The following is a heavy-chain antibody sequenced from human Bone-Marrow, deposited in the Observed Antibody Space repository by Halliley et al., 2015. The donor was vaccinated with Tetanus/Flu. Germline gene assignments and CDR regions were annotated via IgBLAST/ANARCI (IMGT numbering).Heavy chain of an antibody. V-gene: IGHV3-23*01. CDR2: ISGTGDIT. D-gene: IGHD4-17*01. Sequence: SLRLSCAASGFMFSNYAISWLRQAPGKRLEWVSSISGTGDITDFADSVRGRFTISRDNSKNTLYLQMNSLRAEDTAVYYCSKRPTTSPRGYFDYWGQGTQVTVSS. J-gene: IGHJ4*03. CDR3: SKRPTTSPRGYFDY. CDR1: GFMFSNYA.